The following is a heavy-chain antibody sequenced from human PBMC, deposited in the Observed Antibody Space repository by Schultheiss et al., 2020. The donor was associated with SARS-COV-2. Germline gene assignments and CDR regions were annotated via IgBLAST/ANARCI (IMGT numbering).Heavy chain of an antibody. D-gene: IGHD2-15*01. V-gene: IGHV3-15*01. CDR2: IKSKTDGGTT. CDR1: GFTFSNAW. CDR3: TTDVVVVAAQQWGDAFDI. J-gene: IGHJ3*02. Sequence: GGSLRLSCAASGFTFSNAWMSWVRQAPGKGLEWVGRIKSKTDGGTTDYAAPVKGRFTISRDDSKNTLYLQMNSLKTEDTAVYYCTTDVVVVAAQQWGDAFDIWGQGTMVTVSS.